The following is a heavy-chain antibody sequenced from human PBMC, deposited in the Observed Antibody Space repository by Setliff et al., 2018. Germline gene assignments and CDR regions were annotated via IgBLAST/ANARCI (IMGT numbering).Heavy chain of an antibody. CDR3: TFARDGYDVFDI. J-gene: IGHJ3*02. Sequence: HPGGSLRLSCAAFGFSFSGSAVYWVRQASVKGLEWIGRIRGRTDNYAKAYAASVRGRFTISRDDSKNTAYLQMNSLKTEDTAVYYCTFARDGYDVFDIWGQGTMVTVSS. CDR1: GFSFSGSA. CDR2: IRGRTDNYAK. D-gene: IGHD5-18*01. V-gene: IGHV3-73*01.